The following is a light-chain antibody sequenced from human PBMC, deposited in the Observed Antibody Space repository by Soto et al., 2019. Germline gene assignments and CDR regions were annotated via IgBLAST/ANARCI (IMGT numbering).Light chain of an antibody. CDR1: SSDVGSYNL. CDR3: CSYAGSQV. CDR2: EGS. Sequence: QAVVTQPASVSGSPGQSITISCTGTSSDVGSYNLVSWYQQHPGKAPKLMIYEGSKRPSGVSNRFSGSKSGNTASLTISGLQAEDEADYYCCSYAGSQVFGGGTQLTVL. J-gene: IGLJ2*01. V-gene: IGLV2-23*01.